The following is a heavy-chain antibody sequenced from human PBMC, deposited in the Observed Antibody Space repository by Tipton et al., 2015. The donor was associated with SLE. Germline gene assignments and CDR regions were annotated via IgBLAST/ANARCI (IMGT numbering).Heavy chain of an antibody. Sequence: QLVQSGAEVKEPGESLKISCKGPGYSFANHLIGWVRQMPGKGLEWMGSISPDDSDTTYSPPFEGQVTISADKSISTAYLQWSTLKASDTAMYYCARSSDFWSGWDYWGQGTLVTVSS. CDR3: ARSSDFWSGWDY. D-gene: IGHD3-3*01. CDR2: ISPDDSDT. J-gene: IGHJ4*02. CDR1: GYSFANHL. V-gene: IGHV5-51*01.